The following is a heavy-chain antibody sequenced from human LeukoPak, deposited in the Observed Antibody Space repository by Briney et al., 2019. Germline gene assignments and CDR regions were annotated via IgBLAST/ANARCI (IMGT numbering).Heavy chain of an antibody. V-gene: IGHV4-30-4*01. CDR1: GGSISSGDYY. J-gene: IGHJ5*02. Sequence: SETLSLTCTVSGGSISSGDYYWSWIRQPPGKGLEWIGYIYYSGSTYYNPSLKSRVTISVDTSKNQFSLKLSSVTAADTAVYYCARGSRNSGWDAGYWFDPWGQGTLVTVSS. CDR3: ARGSRNSGWDAGYWFDP. CDR2: IYYSGST. D-gene: IGHD6-19*01.